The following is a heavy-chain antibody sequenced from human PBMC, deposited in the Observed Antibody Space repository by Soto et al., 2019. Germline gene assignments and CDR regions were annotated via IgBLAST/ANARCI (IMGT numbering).Heavy chain of an antibody. CDR1: GFTLSSYA. Sequence: GGSLRLSCAVSGFTLSSYAMHWVRQAPGKGLEWVAIMSSDGSNEYYADSVKGRFTIFRDNSKNTLYLQINSLRTEDTAVYYCAKNHHASGDYYGLDFWGQGTTVTVSS. CDR3: AKNHHASGDYYGLDF. CDR2: MSSDGSNE. D-gene: IGHD6-19*01. V-gene: IGHV3-30*18. J-gene: IGHJ6*02.